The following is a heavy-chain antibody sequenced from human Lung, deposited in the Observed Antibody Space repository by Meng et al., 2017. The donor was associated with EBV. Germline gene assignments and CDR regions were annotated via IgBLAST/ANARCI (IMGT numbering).Heavy chain of an antibody. V-gene: IGHV3-21*01. CDR3: ARDPYDFWSGYRPFDY. Sequence: EVQLVGAXXXXXKPXGXXXPAXVXSGFIFSSYSMNWVRQAPGKGLEWVSSISSSSSYIYYADSVKGRFTISRDNAKNSLYLQMNSLRAEDTAVYYCARDPYDFWSGYRPFDYWGQGTLVTVS. D-gene: IGHD3-3*01. CDR2: ISSSSSYI. J-gene: IGHJ4*02. CDR1: GFIFSSYS.